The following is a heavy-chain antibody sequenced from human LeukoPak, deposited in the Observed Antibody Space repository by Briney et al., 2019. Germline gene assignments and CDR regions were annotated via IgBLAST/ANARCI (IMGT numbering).Heavy chain of an antibody. D-gene: IGHD1-26*01. Sequence: PGGSLRLSCAASGFTFSNYAMSWVRQAPGKGLEWVSAISPSGGSTYYADSLKGLFTISRDNSKNTLYLQMNSLRAEDTAVYYCAKLHYESGSYRHFDYWGQGTLVTVPS. CDR1: GFTFSNYA. V-gene: IGHV3-23*01. J-gene: IGHJ4*02. CDR3: AKLHYESGSYRHFDY. CDR2: ISPSGGST.